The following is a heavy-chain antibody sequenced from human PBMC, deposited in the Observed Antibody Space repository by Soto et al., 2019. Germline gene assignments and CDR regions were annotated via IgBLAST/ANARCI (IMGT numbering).Heavy chain of an antibody. V-gene: IGHV3-21*01. D-gene: IGHD3-22*01. Sequence: GASLRLSCAASGFTFSSYSMNWVRQAPGKGLEWVSSISSSSSYIYYADSVKGRFTISRDNAKNSLYLQMNSLRAEDTAVYYCAARVVVITEGAFDIWGQGTMVTVS. CDR2: ISSSSSYI. CDR1: GFTFSSYS. J-gene: IGHJ3*02. CDR3: AARVVVITEGAFDI.